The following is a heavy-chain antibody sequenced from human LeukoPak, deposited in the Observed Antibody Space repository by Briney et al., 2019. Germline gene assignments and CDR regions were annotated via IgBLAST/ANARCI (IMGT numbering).Heavy chain of an antibody. D-gene: IGHD6-13*01. CDR1: GYTFTSYG. V-gene: IGHV1-69*05. CDR2: IIPIFGTA. CDR3: ARETGYSRRASIWYYYYMDV. Sequence: SVKVSCKASGYTFTSYGISWVRQAPGQGLEWMGGIIPIFGTANYAQKFQGRVTITTDESTSTAYMELSSLRSEDTAVYYCARETGYSRRASIWYYYYMDVWGKGTTVTVSS. J-gene: IGHJ6*03.